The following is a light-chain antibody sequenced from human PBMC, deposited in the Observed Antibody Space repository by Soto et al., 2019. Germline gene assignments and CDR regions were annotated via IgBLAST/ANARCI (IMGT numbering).Light chain of an antibody. CDR2: EVS. J-gene: IGLJ1*01. CDR3: SSYEGSNNFV. V-gene: IGLV2-8*01. CDR1: SSDVGGYNY. Sequence: QSVLTQHPSASGSPGQSVTISCTGTSSDVGGYNYVSWYQQHPGKAPKLMIYEVSERPSGVPDRFSGSKSSNTASLTVSGLQAEDEADYYCSSYEGSNNFVFGTGTKVTVL.